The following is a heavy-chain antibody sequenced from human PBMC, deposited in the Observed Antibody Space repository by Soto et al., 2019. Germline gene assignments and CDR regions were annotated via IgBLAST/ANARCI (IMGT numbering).Heavy chain of an antibody. D-gene: IGHD3-10*01. CDR2: LYYSGST. J-gene: IGHJ6*02. CDR1: GGSVNSDSYY. CDR3: ARESREFSSSVGLDV. Sequence: SETLSLTCTVSGGSVNSDSYYWTWIRQPPGKRLEWIGSLYYSGSTNYNPSLKSRVTISVDTSKNQFSLKLSSVTAADTAVYFCARESREFSSSVGLDVWGQGTTVTVSS. V-gene: IGHV4-61*01.